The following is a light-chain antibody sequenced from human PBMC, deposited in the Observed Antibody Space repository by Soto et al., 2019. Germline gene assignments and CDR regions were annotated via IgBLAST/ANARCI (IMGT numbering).Light chain of an antibody. J-gene: IGKJ5*01. CDR1: QSISSSY. V-gene: IGKV3-20*01. CDR3: QQYHWAPDT. CDR2: GAS. Sequence: IVLTQSPGTLSLSPGESATLSCRASQSISSSYLAWYQQRPGQAPRLVIYGASNRAAGIPDRFSGSGSGTDFTLTVSRLEPEDFAVYYCQQYHWAPDTFGQGTRLEMK.